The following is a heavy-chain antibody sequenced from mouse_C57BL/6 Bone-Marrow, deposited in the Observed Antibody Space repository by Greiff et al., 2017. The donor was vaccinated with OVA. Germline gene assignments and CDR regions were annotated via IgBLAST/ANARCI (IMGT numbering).Heavy chain of an antibody. CDR3: ASYYYGFFDY. CDR2: IYPRSGNT. D-gene: IGHD1-1*01. V-gene: IGHV1-81*01. CDR1: GYTFTSYG. Sequence: QVQLKQSGAELARPGASVKLSCKASGYTFTSYGISWVKQSTGQGLEWIGEIYPRSGNTYYNEKFKGKATLTADKSSSTAYMELRSLTSEDSAVYFCASYYYGFFDYWGQGTTLTVSS. J-gene: IGHJ2*01.